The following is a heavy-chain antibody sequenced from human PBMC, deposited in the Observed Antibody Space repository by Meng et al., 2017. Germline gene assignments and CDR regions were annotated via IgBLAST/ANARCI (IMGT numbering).Heavy chain of an antibody. CDR3: TRDGYSDCSRTSCFDS. J-gene: IGHJ4*02. CDR1: GYTLTSYA. Sequence: QRGQCGSELRKPGASLKVSCKASGYTLTSYAINWLRQAPGQGLQWMGWIDTKTGNPTYVPGFTGRLVFSLDTSVSTAYLQISGLKADDTAVYYCTRDGYSDCSRTSCFDSWGQGTLVTVSS. CDR2: IDTKTGNP. V-gene: IGHV7-4-1*02. D-gene: IGHD2-2*01.